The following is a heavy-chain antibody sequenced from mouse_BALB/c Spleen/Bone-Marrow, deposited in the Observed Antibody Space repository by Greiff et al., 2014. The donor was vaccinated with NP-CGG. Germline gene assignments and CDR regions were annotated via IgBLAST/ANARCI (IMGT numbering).Heavy chain of an antibody. J-gene: IGHJ1*01. V-gene: IGHV7-3*02. CDR3: ARDKNYGSYWYFDV. D-gene: IGHD2-1*01. CDR2: IRNKANGYTT. Sequence: EVNLVESGGGLVQPGGSLRLSCATSGFTSTDYYMSWVRQPPGKALEWLGFIRNKANGYTTEYNASVKGRFTISRDNSQSILYLQMNTLRAEDSATYYCARDKNYGSYWYFDVWGAGTTVTVSS. CDR1: GFTSTDYY.